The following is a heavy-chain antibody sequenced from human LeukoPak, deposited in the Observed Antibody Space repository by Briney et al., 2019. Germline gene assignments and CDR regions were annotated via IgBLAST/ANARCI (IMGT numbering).Heavy chain of an antibody. V-gene: IGHV3-48*01. CDR1: GFTFSTYT. CDR2: ISSSSSTM. D-gene: IGHD2-2*01. CDR3: ARDGSGLGYCSSPNCRGAFDI. Sequence: PGGSLRLSCAASGFTFSTYTMNWVRQAPGKGLEWVSSISSSSSTMYYADSVKGRFTISRDNAKNSLYLQMNSLRAEDTAVYYCARDGSGLGYCSSPNCRGAFDIWGQGTMVTVSS. J-gene: IGHJ3*02.